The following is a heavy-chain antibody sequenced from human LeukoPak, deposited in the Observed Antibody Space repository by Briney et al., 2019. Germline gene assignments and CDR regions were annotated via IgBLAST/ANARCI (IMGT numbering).Heavy chain of an antibody. CDR1: GFTVSSNY. CDR2: IYSGGST. J-gene: IGHJ5*02. D-gene: IGHD6-13*01. V-gene: IGHV3-66*01. Sequence: GGSLRLSCAASGFTVSSNYMSWVRQAPGKGLEWVSVIYSGGSTYYADSVKGRFTISRDNSKNTLYLQMNSLRVEDTAVYYCASRSINWYRGNNWFDPWGQGTLVTVSS. CDR3: ASRSINWYRGNNWFDP.